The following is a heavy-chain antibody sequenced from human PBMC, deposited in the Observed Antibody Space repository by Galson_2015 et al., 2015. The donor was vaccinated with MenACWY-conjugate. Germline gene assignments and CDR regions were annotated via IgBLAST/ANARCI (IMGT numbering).Heavy chain of an antibody. J-gene: IGHJ6*02. CDR3: ARHPPGGRGMDV. D-gene: IGHD1-26*01. CDR1: GYSFTTYW. Sequence: QSGAEVKKPGESLKLSCKASGYSFTTYWIAWVRQMPGKGLEWVGLIDPVNSNIRYSPSFQGQVTISADESISTAYLQWSSLKASDTATYYCARHPPGGRGMDVWGRGTTVTVSS. V-gene: IGHV5-51*01. CDR2: IDPVNSNI.